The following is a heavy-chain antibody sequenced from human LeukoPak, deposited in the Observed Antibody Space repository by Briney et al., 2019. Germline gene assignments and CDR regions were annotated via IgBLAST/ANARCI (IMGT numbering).Heavy chain of an antibody. CDR2: ISYGGSNK. D-gene: IGHD6-13*01. V-gene: IGHV3-30*03. CDR3: ARDQRRIAAAGTPGDY. J-gene: IGHJ4*02. CDR1: GFTFSSYG. Sequence: GRSLRLSCAASGFTFSSYGMHWVRQAPWKGLEWVAVISYGGSNKYYADSVKGRFTISRDSSKNTLYLQMNSLRAEDTAVYYCARDQRRIAAAGTPGDYWGQGTLVTVSS.